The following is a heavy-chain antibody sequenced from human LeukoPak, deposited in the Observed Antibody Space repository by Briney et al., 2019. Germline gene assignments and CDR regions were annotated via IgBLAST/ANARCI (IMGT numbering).Heavy chain of an antibody. J-gene: IGHJ3*02. CDR3: LTIVETTFDAFDI. CDR2: ISGSSGYT. Sequence: GGSLRLSCVASGFTFSSYVMNWVRQAPGKGLEWVSGISGSSGYTYYGDSVKGWFTISRDNSKNTLYLQMNSLRAEDTAVYYCLTIVETTFDAFDIWGQGTMVTVSS. D-gene: IGHD2/OR15-2a*01. CDR1: GFTFSSYV. V-gene: IGHV3-23*01.